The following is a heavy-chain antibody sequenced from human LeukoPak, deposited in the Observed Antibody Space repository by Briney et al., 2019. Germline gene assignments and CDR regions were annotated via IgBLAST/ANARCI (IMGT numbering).Heavy chain of an antibody. CDR2: ISGSGGST. D-gene: IGHD4-17*01. V-gene: IGHV3-23*01. CDR3: ATDRTSTYGDQFDY. Sequence: GGSLRLSCAASGFTFSSYAMSWVRQAPGKGLEWVSAISGSGGSTYYADSVKGRFTISRDNAKNTLYLQMSSLRAEDTAVYYCATDRTSTYGDQFDYWGQGTLVTVSS. CDR1: GFTFSSYA. J-gene: IGHJ4*02.